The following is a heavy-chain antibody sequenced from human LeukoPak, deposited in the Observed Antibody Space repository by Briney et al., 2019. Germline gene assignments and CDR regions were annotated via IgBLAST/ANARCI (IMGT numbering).Heavy chain of an antibody. CDR2: ISAYNGNT. CDR1: GYTFTSYG. J-gene: IGHJ4*02. CDR3: ARDRTKYCRSTSCPLDY. D-gene: IGHD2-2*01. V-gene: IGHV1-18*01. Sequence: GASVKVSCKASGYTFTSYGISWVRQAPGQGLEWMGWISAYNGNTNYAQKLQGRVTMTTDTSTSTAYMELSRLRSDDTAVYYCARDRTKYCRSTSCPLDYWGQGTLVTVSS.